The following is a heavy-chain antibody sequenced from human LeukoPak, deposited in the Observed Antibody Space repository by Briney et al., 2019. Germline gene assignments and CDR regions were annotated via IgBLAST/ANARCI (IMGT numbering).Heavy chain of an antibody. CDR2: INHSGST. V-gene: IGHV4-34*01. CDR3: ARAGIAAGRWFDP. Sequence: PSETLSLTCAVYGGSFSGYHWSWIRQPPGKGPEWIGEINHSGSTNYNPSLKSRVTISVDTSKNQFSLKLSSVTAADTAVYYCARAGIAAGRWFDPWGQGTLVTVSS. CDR1: GGSFSGYH. J-gene: IGHJ5*02. D-gene: IGHD6-13*01.